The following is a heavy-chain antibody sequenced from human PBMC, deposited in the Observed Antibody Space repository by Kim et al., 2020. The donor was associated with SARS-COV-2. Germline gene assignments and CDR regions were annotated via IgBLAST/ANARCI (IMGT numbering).Heavy chain of an antibody. D-gene: IGHD2-15*01. CDR2: IYYSGGS. Sequence: SETLSLTCIVSGGSISSSSYYWGWIRQPPGKGLEWIGSIYYSGGSYSNPSLKSRVTISVDTSKNQFSLKLSSVTAADTAVYYCARLPRYYCSGGSWCWFDPWGQGTLVTVSS. V-gene: IGHV4-39*01. J-gene: IGHJ5*02. CDR3: ARLPRYYCSGGSWCWFDP. CDR1: GGSISSSSYY.